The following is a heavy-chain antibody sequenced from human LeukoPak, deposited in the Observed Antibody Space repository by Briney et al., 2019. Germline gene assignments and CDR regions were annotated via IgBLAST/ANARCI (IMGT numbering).Heavy chain of an antibody. J-gene: IGHJ4*02. CDR2: ISYDGSNK. D-gene: IGHD4-17*01. Sequence: PGGSLRLSCAASGFTFSSYWMSWVRQAPGKGLEWVAVISYDGSNKYYADSVKGRFTISRDNSKNTLYLQMNSLRAEDTAVYYCAKTYDYGDYFPDYWGQGTLVTVSS. V-gene: IGHV3-30*18. CDR3: AKTYDYGDYFPDY. CDR1: GFTFSSYW.